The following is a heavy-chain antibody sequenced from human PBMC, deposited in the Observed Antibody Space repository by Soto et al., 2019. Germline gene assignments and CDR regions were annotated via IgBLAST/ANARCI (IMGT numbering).Heavy chain of an antibody. CDR2: IYSGGST. CDR1: GVTVSSNY. V-gene: IGHV3-53*01. J-gene: IGHJ4*02. Sequence: PGGSLRLSCAASGVTVSSNYMSWVRQAPGKGLEWVSVIYSGGSTYYADSVKGRFTISRDNSKNTLYLQMNSLRAEDTAVYYCARIPYYYDRSAYRYFDYSGPAPLVTLSS. D-gene: IGHD3-22*01. CDR3: ARIPYYYDRSAYRYFDY.